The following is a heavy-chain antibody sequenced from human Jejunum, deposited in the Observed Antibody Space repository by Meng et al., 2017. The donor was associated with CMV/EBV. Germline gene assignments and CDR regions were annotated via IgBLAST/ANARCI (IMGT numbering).Heavy chain of an antibody. V-gene: IGHV4-30-4*08. J-gene: IGHJ4*02. CDR3: ARGSIFVSFDS. CDR1: GGSIGSGDYY. D-gene: IGHD3-3*01. Sequence: VQPPESGPGLVNPSQTLSLTCSVSGGSIGSGDYYWSWIRQPPGKGLEWIGYIHDTGSTYYNPSLKSRVDISLGTSRNHFSLTLSSVTAEDTAVYFCARGSIFVSFDSWGQGTLVTVSS. CDR2: IHDTGST.